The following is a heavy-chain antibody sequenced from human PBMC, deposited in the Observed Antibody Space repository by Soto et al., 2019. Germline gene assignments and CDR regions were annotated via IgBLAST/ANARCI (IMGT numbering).Heavy chain of an antibody. CDR3: AGGNSNDTSGPFPDAFNI. D-gene: IGHD3-22*01. V-gene: IGHV3-7*04. CDR1: GFTFSTYW. CDR2: IKPDGSEK. J-gene: IGHJ3*02. Sequence: HPGGSLRLSCAASGFTFSTYWMSWVRQAPGKGLEWVANIKPDGSEKWYVDSVKGRFTISRDNAKNSFYLQMISLRAEDTAMYYCAGGNSNDTSGPFPDAFNIWGKGKMDTVPS.